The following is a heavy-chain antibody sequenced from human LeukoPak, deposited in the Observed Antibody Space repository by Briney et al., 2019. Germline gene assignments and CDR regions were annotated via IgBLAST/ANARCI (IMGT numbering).Heavy chain of an antibody. D-gene: IGHD6-13*01. V-gene: IGHV1-69*04. J-gene: IGHJ4*02. Sequence: SVKVSCKASGGTFSSYAISWVRQAPGRGLEWMGRIIPIFGIANYAQKFQGRVTITADKSTSTAYMELSSLRSEDTAVYYCARDVGSSWYNWGQGTLVTVSS. CDR1: GGTFSSYA. CDR2: IIPIFGIA. CDR3: ARDVGSSWYN.